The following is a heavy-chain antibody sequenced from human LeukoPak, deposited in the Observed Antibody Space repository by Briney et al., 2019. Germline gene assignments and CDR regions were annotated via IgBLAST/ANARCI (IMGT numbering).Heavy chain of an antibody. CDR3: ANEYGDYNFDY. CDR1: GFTFSRIA. Sequence: GGSLRLSCAASGFTFSRIAMSWVRHAPGKGLEEVSAIPSNGETVYNPDSVKGRLTVSIDRAQDTPEPEMYGRSVQDTAVYYCANEYGDYNFDYWGHGSLVAVSS. J-gene: IGHJ4*01. CDR2: IPSNGETV. D-gene: IGHD4-17*01. V-gene: IGHV3-23*01.